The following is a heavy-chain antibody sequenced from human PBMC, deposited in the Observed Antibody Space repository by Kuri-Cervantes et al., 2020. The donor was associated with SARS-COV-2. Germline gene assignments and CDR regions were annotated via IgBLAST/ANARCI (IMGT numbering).Heavy chain of an antibody. V-gene: IGHV3-23*01. CDR2: ISGSGGST. CDR3: AKALVVNGWRYFDY. J-gene: IGHJ4*02. CDR1: GFTFSIYA. D-gene: IGHD6-19*01. Sequence: GESLKISCAASGFTFSIYAMSWVRQAPGKGLEWVSSISGSGGSTYYADSVKGQFTISRDNSKNTLYLKMNSLRAEDTAVYYCAKALVVNGWRYFDYWGQGTLVTVSS.